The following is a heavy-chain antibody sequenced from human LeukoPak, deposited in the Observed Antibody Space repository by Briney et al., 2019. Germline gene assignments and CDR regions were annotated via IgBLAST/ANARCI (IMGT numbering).Heavy chain of an antibody. CDR1: GFTFSSYA. D-gene: IGHD5-24*01. J-gene: IGHJ4*02. CDR3: AKEVEMATIYNY. V-gene: IGHV3-23*03. Sequence: GGSLRLSCAASGFTFSSYAMSWVRQAPGKGLEWVSVIYSGGYTYYADSVKGRFTISRDNSKNTLYLQMNSLRAEDTAVYYCAKEVEMATIYNYWGQGTLVTVSS. CDR2: IYSGGYT.